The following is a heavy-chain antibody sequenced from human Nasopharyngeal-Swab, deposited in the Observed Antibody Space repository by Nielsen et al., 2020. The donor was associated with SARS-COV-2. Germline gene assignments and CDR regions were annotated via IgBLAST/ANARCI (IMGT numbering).Heavy chain of an antibody. Sequence: GGSLRLSCAASGFTFSSYWMSWVRQAPGKGLEWVAHIKQDGSEKYYVDSVKGRFTISRDNAKNSLYLQMNSLRAEDTAVYYCARGSGGNSFRWVLGKTPAYYFDYWGQGTLVTVSS. CDR1: GFTFSSYW. V-gene: IGHV3-7*01. CDR2: IKQDGSEK. D-gene: IGHD4-23*01. J-gene: IGHJ4*02. CDR3: ARGSGGNSFRWVLGKTPAYYFDY.